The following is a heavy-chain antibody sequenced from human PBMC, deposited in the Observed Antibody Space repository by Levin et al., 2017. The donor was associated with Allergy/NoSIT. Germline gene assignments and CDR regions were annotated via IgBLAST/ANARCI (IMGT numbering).Heavy chain of an antibody. D-gene: IGHD1-1*01. CDR2: ISSSSIYM. CDR3: ARGTSTNGLFY. CDR1: GFTFSTYN. J-gene: IGHJ4*02. Sequence: PSETLSLTCAASGFTFSTYNMNWVRQAPGKGLEWVSSISSSSIYMYYADSVKGRFTISRDNAKNSLYLQMNSLRAEDTAVYYCARGTSTNGLFYWGQGTLVTVSS. V-gene: IGHV3-21*01.